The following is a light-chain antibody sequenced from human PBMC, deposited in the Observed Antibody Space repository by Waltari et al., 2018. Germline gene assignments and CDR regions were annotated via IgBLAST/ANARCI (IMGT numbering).Light chain of an antibody. V-gene: IGKV3-15*01. CDR1: QRINSN. CDR2: GAS. J-gene: IGKJ1*01. CDR3: QQYNNWPRT. Sequence: EIVMTQSPATLSVSPGERATLSCRASQRINSNLAWYQQKPGQAPRLLIYGASTRATGIPGRFAGTGSGTEFTLTISSLQSEDFAVYYCQQYNNWPRTFGQGTKVEIK.